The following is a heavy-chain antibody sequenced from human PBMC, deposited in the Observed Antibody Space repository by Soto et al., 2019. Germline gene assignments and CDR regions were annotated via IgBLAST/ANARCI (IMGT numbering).Heavy chain of an antibody. D-gene: IGHD2-2*01. CDR3: GRGAYCTSNSCYYYYGMDV. Sequence: SLRLSCVASGFTFSDHYMDWVRQAPGKGLERVGRTRNKVNSYTTEYAASVKGRFTISRDDSKNSLYLQMNSLKTEDTAVYYCGRGAYCTSNSCYYYYGMDVWGQGTPVTVYS. CDR1: GFTFSDHY. J-gene: IGHJ6*02. CDR2: TRNKVNSYTT. V-gene: IGHV3-72*01.